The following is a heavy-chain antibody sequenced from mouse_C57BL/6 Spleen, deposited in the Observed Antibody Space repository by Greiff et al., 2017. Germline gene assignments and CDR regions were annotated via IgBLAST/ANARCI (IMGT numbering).Heavy chain of an antibody. Sequence: VQLQQSGAELVKPGASVKISCKASGYAFSSYWMNWVKQRPGKGLEWIGQIYPGDGDTNYNGKFKGKATLTADKSSSTAYMQLSSLTSEDSAVYFCARIGTNYAMDYWGQGTSVTVSS. CDR1: GYAFSSYW. V-gene: IGHV1-80*01. CDR2: IYPGDGDT. CDR3: ARIGTNYAMDY. J-gene: IGHJ4*01. D-gene: IGHD4-1*01.